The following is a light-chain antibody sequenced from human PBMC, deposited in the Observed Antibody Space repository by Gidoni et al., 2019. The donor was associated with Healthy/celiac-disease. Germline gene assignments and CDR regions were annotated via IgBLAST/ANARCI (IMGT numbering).Light chain of an antibody. CDR2: QDN. CDR3: QAWDSSTYV. V-gene: IGLV3-1*01. CDR1: KLGDKY. J-gene: IGLJ1*01. Sequence: SYELTQPPSVSVSPGQTASITCSGDKLGDKYVCWYQQKPDQSPVLVIYQDNKRPSGIPERFSGSNSGNTATLTISGTQAMDAADYYCQAWDSSTYVFGTGTKVTVL.